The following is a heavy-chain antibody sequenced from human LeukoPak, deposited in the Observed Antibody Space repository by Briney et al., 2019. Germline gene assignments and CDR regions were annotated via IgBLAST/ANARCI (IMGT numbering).Heavy chain of an antibody. D-gene: IGHD1-26*01. Sequence: SVKGRFTISRDNSKNTLYLQMNSLRDEDTAVYYCASSGSYRFDYWGQGTLVTVSS. V-gene: IGHV3-30*07. J-gene: IGHJ4*02. CDR3: ASSGSYRFDY.